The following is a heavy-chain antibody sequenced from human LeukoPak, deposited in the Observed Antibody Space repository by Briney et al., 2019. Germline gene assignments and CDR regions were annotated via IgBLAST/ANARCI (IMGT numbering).Heavy chain of an antibody. V-gene: IGHV3-9*01. Sequence: GGSLRLSCAASGFTFDDYAMHWVRQAPGKGLEWVSGISWNSGSIGYADSVKGRFTISRDNAKNSLYLQMTSLRAEDTALYYCAKDREQWLADFDYWGPGTLVTVSS. CDR1: GFTFDDYA. CDR2: ISWNSGSI. J-gene: IGHJ4*02. CDR3: AKDREQWLADFDY. D-gene: IGHD6-19*01.